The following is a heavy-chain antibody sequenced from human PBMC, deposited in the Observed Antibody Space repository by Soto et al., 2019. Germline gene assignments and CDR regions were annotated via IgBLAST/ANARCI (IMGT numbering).Heavy chain of an antibody. CDR1: GGTFSSYA. D-gene: IGHD4-17*01. V-gene: IGHV1-69*06. J-gene: IGHJ4*02. CDR2: IIPIFGTA. CDR3: ARYTHYGDYYFDY. Sequence: GASVKVSCKASGGTFSSYAISWVRQAPGQGLEWMGGIIPIFGTANYAQKFQGRVTITADKYTSTAYMELSSLRSEDTAVYYCARYTHYGDYYFDYWGQGNLVTVSS.